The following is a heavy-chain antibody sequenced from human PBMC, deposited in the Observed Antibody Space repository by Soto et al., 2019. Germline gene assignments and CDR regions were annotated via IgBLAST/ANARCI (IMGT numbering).Heavy chain of an antibody. CDR3: AREQGSSGWYRYYFDY. D-gene: IGHD6-19*01. J-gene: IGHJ4*02. CDR2: IYYSGST. V-gene: IGHV4-31*03. CDR1: GGSISSGGYY. Sequence: SETLSLTCTVSGGSISSGGYYWSWIRQHPGKGLEWIGYIYYSGSTYYNPSLKSRVTISVDTSKNQFSLKLSSVTAADTAVYYCAREQGSSGWYRYYFDYWGQGTLVTVSS.